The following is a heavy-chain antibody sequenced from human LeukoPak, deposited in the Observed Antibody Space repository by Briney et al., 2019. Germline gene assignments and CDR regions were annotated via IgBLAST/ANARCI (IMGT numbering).Heavy chain of an antibody. CDR3: ARVFNFWSGYYRDS. J-gene: IGHJ4*02. Sequence: PGGSLRLSCAASGFTFSSYWMSWVPQAPGKGLEWVANIKQDGSEKYYVDSVKGRFTASRDNAKNSLYLQMNSLKAEDTAVYYCARVFNFWSGYYRDSWGQGPLVTVSS. CDR2: IKQDGSEK. V-gene: IGHV3-7*04. CDR1: GFTFSSYW. D-gene: IGHD3-3*01.